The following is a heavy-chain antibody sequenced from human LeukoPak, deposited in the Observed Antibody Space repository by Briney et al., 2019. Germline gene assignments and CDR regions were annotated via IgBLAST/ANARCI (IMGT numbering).Heavy chain of an antibody. J-gene: IGHJ4*02. CDR2: IKRDGSER. V-gene: IGHV3-7*03. CDR3: ARTTSFMFYY. D-gene: IGHD1-1*01. Sequence: QSGGSLRLSCAVSGFTFGNYWMSWVRQTPGQGPEWVANIKRDGSERYHVDSVKGRFTISRDNAKSSLFLEMSSLRVEDTAVYYCARTTSFMFYYWGQGTLVTVSS. CDR1: GFTFGNYW.